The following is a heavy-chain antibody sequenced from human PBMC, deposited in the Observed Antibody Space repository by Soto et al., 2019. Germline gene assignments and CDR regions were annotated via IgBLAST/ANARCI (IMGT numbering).Heavy chain of an antibody. V-gene: IGHV1-3*01. Sequence: QVQLVQSGAEVKKPGASVKVSCKASGYTFTSYAMHWVRQAPGQRLEWMGWINAGNGNTKYSQKFQGRVTITRDTSASTAYMELSSLRSEDTAVYYCARDRSPVRYSSRLLGYWGQGTLVTVSS. CDR1: GYTFTSYA. CDR3: ARDRSPVRYSSRLLGY. J-gene: IGHJ4*02. D-gene: IGHD6-13*01. CDR2: INAGNGNT.